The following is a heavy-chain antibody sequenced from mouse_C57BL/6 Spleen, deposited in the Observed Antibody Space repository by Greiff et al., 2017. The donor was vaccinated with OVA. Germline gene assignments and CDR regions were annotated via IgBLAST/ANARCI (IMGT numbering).Heavy chain of an antibody. CDR2: ISSGGDYI. V-gene: IGHV5-9-1*02. J-gene: IGHJ3*01. D-gene: IGHD1-1*01. CDR1: GFTFSSYA. CDR3: TRDDDGSAGFAY. Sequence: EVLLVESGEGLVKPGGSLKLSCAASGFTFSSYAMSWVRQTPGKRLEWVAYISSGGDYIYYADNVKGRFTISTDNARNTLYLQMSSLKSEDTAMYYCTRDDDGSAGFAYWGQGTLVTVSA.